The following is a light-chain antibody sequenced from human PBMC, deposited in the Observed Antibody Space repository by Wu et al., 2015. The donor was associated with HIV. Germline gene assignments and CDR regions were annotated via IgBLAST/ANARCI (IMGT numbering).Light chain of an antibody. CDR1: QSVSSY. J-gene: IGKJ5*01. V-gene: IGKV3-11*01. CDR2: DAS. CDR3: QQYDSSIT. Sequence: EIVLTQSPATLSLSPGERATLSCRASQSVSSYLAWYQQKPGQAPRLLIYDASNRATDIPARFSGSGSGTDFTLIISSLEPEDFAVYYCQQYDSSITFGQGTRLDI.